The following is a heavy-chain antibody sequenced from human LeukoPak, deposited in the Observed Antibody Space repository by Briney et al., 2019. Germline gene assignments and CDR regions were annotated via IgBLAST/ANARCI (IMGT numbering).Heavy chain of an antibody. CDR3: ARHRVTYGSGSDIDY. Sequence: SETLSLTCTVSGGSISSYYWSWIRQPPGKGLEWIGYIYYSGSTNYNPSLKSRVTISVDTSKNQFSLKLSSVTAADTAVYYYARHRVTYGSGSDIDYWGQGTLVTVSS. CDR2: IYYSGST. V-gene: IGHV4-59*08. CDR1: GGSISSYY. J-gene: IGHJ4*02. D-gene: IGHD3-10*01.